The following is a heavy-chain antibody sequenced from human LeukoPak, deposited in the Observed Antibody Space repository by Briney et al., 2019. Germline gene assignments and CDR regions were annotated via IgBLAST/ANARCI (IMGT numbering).Heavy chain of an antibody. J-gene: IGHJ4*02. CDR2: IASGTIGRT. D-gene: IGHD6-13*01. V-gene: IGHV3-23*01. CDR3: VQSTAWYRSSWYLMY. CDR1: GFAFSSYA. Sequence: PGGSLRLSCAASGFAFSSYAMTWVRQAPGKGLEWVSGIASGTIGRTYYADSVKGRFSISRDNSKDTLSLQMNTLRADDSAIYYCVQSTAWYRSSWYLMYWGQGILVTVSS.